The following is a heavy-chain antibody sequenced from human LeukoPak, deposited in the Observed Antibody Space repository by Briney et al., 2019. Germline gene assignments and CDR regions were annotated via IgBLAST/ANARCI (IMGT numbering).Heavy chain of an antibody. D-gene: IGHD5/OR15-5a*01. CDR2: MNPASGNT. V-gene: IGHV1-8*01. CDR1: GYTFTSYD. Sequence: ASVKVSCKASGYTFTSYDINWVRQATGKGLEWMGYMNPASGNTGYAQKFQGRVTMTTDTSISTAYMELSSLRSEDTAVYYCARVPREIVSNWGQGTMVTVSS. J-gene: IGHJ3*01. CDR3: ARVPREIVSN.